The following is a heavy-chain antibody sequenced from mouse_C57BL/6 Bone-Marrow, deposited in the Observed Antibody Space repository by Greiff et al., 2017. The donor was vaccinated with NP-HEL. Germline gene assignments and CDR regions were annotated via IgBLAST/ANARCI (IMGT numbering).Heavy chain of an antibody. Sequence: DVKLQESGPGLVKPSQSLSLTCSVTGYSITSGYYWNWIRQFPGNQLEWMGYISYDGSNNYNPSLKNRISITRDTSKNQFFLKLNSVTTEDTATYYCARYDYDGGAMDYWGQGTSVTVSS. V-gene: IGHV3-6*01. CDR3: ARYDYDGGAMDY. J-gene: IGHJ4*01. CDR1: GYSITSGYY. CDR2: ISYDGSN. D-gene: IGHD2-4*01.